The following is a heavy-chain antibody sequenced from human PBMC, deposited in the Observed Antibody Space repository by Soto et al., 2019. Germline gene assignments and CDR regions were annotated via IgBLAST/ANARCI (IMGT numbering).Heavy chain of an antibody. V-gene: IGHV1-69*12. D-gene: IGHD3-3*01. Sequence: QVQLVQSGAEVKKPGSSVKVSCKASGGTFSSYAISWVRQAPGQGLEWMGGIIPIFGTANYAQKFQGRVTITADESTSTAYMELSSLRSEDTAVYYCAGFFVSQFGVVTYYGMDLWGQGTTVTVSS. CDR2: IIPIFGTA. CDR3: AGFFVSQFGVVTYYGMDL. CDR1: GGTFSSYA. J-gene: IGHJ6*02.